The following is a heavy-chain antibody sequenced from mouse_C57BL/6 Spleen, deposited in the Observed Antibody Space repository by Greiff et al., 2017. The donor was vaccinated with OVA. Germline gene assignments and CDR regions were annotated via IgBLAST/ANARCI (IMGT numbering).Heavy chain of an antibody. Sequence: VQGVESGAELARPGASVKLSCKASGYTFTSYGISWVKQRPGQGLEWIGEIYPRSGNTYYNEKFKGKATLTADKSSSTAYMELRSLTSEDSAVDFCAKPRGSSLWFAYWGQGTLVTVSA. J-gene: IGHJ3*01. CDR3: AKPRGSSLWFAY. CDR1: GYTFTSYG. CDR2: IYPRSGNT. V-gene: IGHV1-81*01. D-gene: IGHD1-1*01.